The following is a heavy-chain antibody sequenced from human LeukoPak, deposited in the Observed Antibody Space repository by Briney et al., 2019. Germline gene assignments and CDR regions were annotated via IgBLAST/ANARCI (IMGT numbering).Heavy chain of an antibody. V-gene: IGHV3-30*03. Sequence: GGSLRLSCAASGFTFSNYDMHWVRQAPGKGLEWVAVISYDGSNKYYADSVKGRFTISRDNSKNTLYLQMNSLRAEDTAVYYCASSRGNFDYWGQGTLVTVSS. CDR2: ISYDGSNK. CDR3: ASSRGNFDY. CDR1: GFTFSNYD. J-gene: IGHJ4*02.